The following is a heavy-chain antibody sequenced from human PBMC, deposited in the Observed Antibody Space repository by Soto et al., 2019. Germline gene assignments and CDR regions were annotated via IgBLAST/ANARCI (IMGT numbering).Heavy chain of an antibody. Sequence: EVQLVESGGGLVQPGGSLRLSCAASGFTFSDHYMDWVRQAPGKGLEWVGRSKNKADSYTTEYAASVKGRFTISRDGSKNSLFLQMNSSKTEDTAVYYCTVWGSGNDFGAAWGQGILVTVSS. V-gene: IGHV3-72*01. J-gene: IGHJ4*02. CDR2: SKNKADSYTT. CDR3: TVWGSGNDFGAA. D-gene: IGHD3-10*01. CDR1: GFTFSDHY.